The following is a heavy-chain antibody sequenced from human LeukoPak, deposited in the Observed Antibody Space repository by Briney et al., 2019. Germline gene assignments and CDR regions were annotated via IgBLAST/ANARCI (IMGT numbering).Heavy chain of an antibody. D-gene: IGHD3-16*01. CDR3: AKLGGQELHNYYVAV. CDR1: GFTFSSYA. J-gene: IGHJ6*03. V-gene: IGHV3-23*01. Sequence: PGGSLRLSCAASGFTFSSYAMSWFRQAPGKGLDWVSGIIDSGESTYYANFAKGRFTISRDNSNNTLYLQMNSLRAEDTAVYYCAKLGGQELHNYYVAVCGKGTTVAVSS. CDR2: IIDSGEST.